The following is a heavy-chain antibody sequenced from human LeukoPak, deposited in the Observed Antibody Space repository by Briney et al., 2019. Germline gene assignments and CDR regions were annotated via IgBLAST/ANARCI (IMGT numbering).Heavy chain of an antibody. J-gene: IGHJ5*02. CDR1: GYTFASYY. D-gene: IGHD2-2*01. Sequence: ASVKVSCKASGYTFASYYMHWVRQAPGQGLEWMGWINPNSGATNYAQKFQGRLTTTRDTSISTAYMELSRLRSDDTAVYYCTREPLPYQLLHWFGPWGQGTLVTVSS. CDR3: TREPLPYQLLHWFGP. V-gene: IGHV1-2*02. CDR2: INPNSGAT.